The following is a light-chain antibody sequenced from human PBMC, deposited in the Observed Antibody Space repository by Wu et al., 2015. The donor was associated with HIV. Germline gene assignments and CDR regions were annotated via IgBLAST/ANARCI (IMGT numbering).Light chain of an antibody. V-gene: IGKV1-39*01. CDR1: QSVRNF. CDR3: QQSYPTPFT. J-gene: IGKJ4*01. CDR2: AAS. Sequence: DVQLTQSPSSLSASVGDRVTISCRASQSVRNFLNWYQQKPGQAPKVLIHAASRLEVGVPTRFSGSGYGTDFTLTISSLQPEDFATYYCQQSYPTPFTFGGGTKIE.